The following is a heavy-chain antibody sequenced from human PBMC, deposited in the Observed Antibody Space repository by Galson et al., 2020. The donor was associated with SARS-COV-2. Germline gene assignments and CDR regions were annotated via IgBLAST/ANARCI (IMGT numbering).Heavy chain of an antibody. J-gene: IGHJ5*02. Sequence: ASVKVSCKASGYTFTSYGISWVRQAPGQGLEWMGWISAYNGNTNYAQKLQGRVTMTTDTSTSTAYMELRSLRSDDTAVYYCARVTYYDGSGNNWFDRWGQGTLVTVSS. CDR2: ISAYNGNT. CDR3: ARVTYYDGSGNNWFDR. CDR1: GYTFTSYG. V-gene: IGHV1-18*01. D-gene: IGHD3-10*01.